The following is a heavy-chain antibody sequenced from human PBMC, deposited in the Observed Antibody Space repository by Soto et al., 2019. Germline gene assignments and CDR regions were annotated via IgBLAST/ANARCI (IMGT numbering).Heavy chain of an antibody. CDR3: ANALDPHIVVVTAQKVGY. CDR1: GFTFSSYA. CDR2: ISGSGGST. J-gene: IGHJ4*02. D-gene: IGHD2-21*02. Sequence: EVQLLESGGGLVQPGGSLRLSCAASGFTFSSYAMSWVRQAPGKGLEWVSAISGSGGSTYYADSVKGRFTISRDNSKNTLYLQMNSLRAEDTAVYYCANALDPHIVVVTAQKVGYWGQGTLVTVSS. V-gene: IGHV3-23*01.